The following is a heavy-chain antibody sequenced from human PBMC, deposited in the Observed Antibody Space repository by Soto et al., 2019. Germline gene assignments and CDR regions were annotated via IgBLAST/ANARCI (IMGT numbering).Heavy chain of an antibody. V-gene: IGHV3-23*01. Sequence: EVQLLESGGGLVQPGGSRRLSCAASGFTFSTYAMRWVRQAPGKGLEWVSTITTSGGNTYYADSVQGRFTISRDNSKNTLYLQMNSLRAEDTAVYYCAGRYCTNGVCYTNYSYYIDGWGKGTTVTVSS. CDR1: GFTFSTYA. J-gene: IGHJ6*03. CDR3: AGRYCTNGVCYTNYSYYIDG. D-gene: IGHD2-8*01. CDR2: ITTSGGNT.